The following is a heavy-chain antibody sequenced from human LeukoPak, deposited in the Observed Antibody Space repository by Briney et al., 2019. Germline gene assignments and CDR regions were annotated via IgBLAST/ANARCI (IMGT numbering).Heavy chain of an antibody. V-gene: IGHV3-53*01. CDR3: ARVRSDNNGWYNIDY. J-gene: IGHJ4*02. CDR2: ISSGGTT. D-gene: IGHD6-19*01. Sequence: GGSLRLSCAASGFTVSDNYMTWVRQAPGKGLEWVSLISSGGTTYSADSVKGRFTISRDNSKNTLYLQMNGLRGEDTAVYYCARVRSDNNGWYNIDYWGQGALITVSS. CDR1: GFTVSDNY.